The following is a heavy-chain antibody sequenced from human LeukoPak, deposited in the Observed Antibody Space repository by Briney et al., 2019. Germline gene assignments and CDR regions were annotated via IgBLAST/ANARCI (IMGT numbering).Heavy chain of an antibody. CDR3: ARATIDGGLNY. Sequence: ASVKVSCKASGYTFTRYYIHWVRQAPGQGLEWMGKMNPSGGTTTYAQKFQGRVTMTRDTSTSTVYMELSSLRSEDTAVYYCARATIDGGLNYWGQGTLVTVSS. J-gene: IGHJ4*02. V-gene: IGHV1-46*01. D-gene: IGHD5-12*01. CDR2: MNPSGGTT. CDR1: GYTFTRYY.